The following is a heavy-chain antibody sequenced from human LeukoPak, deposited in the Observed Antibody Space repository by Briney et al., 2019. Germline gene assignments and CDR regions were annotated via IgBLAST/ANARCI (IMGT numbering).Heavy chain of an antibody. J-gene: IGHJ6*03. Sequence: GASVKVSCKASGYTFTGYYMHWVRQAPGQGLEWMGRINPNSGGTNYAQKFQGRVTMTRDTSISTAYMELRSLRSDDTAVYYCARAQGVAVAFDAFYYYYMDVWGKGTTVTVSS. CDR2: INPNSGGT. CDR1: GYTFTGYY. CDR3: ARAQGVAVAFDAFYYYYMDV. V-gene: IGHV1-2*06. D-gene: IGHD6-19*01.